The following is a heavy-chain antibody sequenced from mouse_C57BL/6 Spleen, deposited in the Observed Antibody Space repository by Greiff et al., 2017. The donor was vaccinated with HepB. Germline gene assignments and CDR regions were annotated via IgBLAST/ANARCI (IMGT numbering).Heavy chain of an antibody. J-gene: IGHJ1*03. CDR3: ARDTVVATPPYWYFDV. CDR1: GYTFTDYY. CDR2: INPNNGGT. D-gene: IGHD1-1*01. Sequence: EVQLQQSGPELVKPGASVKISCKASGYTFTDYYMNWVKQSHGKSLEWIGDINPNNGGTSYNQKFKGKATLTVDKSSSTAYMELRSLTSEDSAVYYCARDTVVATPPYWYFDVWGTGTTVTVSS. V-gene: IGHV1-26*01.